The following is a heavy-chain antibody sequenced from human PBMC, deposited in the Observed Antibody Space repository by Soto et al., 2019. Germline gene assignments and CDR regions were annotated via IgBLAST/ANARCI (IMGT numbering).Heavy chain of an antibody. V-gene: IGHV4-59*01. D-gene: IGHD2-2*02. CDR2: IYYTGST. CDR3: ARGEGAAPGILPAAINWFDP. Sequence: SETLSHTCTVSGGAISSYYWSWIRQPPGKGLEWIGNIYYTGSTSYNPSLKSRVTISLDTSKNQFSLKVNSVTAADTAVYYCARGEGAAPGILPAAINWFDPWGQGTMVT. CDR1: GGAISSYY. J-gene: IGHJ5*02.